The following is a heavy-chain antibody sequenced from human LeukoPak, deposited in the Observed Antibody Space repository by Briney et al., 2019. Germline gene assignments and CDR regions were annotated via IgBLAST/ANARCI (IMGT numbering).Heavy chain of an antibody. CDR1: GGSFSGYD. Sequence: SETLSLTCAVYGGSFSGYDWSWIRQPPGKGLEWIGEINHSGSTNYRPSLKSRVTISVDTSKNHFSLKVRSVTAADTAVYYCARGHGGLGGMDVWGQGTTVTVSS. V-gene: IGHV4-34*01. CDR3: ARGHGGLGGMDV. CDR2: INHSGST. D-gene: IGHD2-15*01. J-gene: IGHJ6*02.